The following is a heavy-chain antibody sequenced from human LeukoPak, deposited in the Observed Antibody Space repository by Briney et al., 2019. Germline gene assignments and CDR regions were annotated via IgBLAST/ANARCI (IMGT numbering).Heavy chain of an antibody. V-gene: IGHV3-53*01. CDR1: GFTVGNNY. CDR2: IYSGGRT. Sequence: PVGSLRLSCTASGFTVGNNYMNWFRQAPGKGLEWVSLIYSGGRTYYADSVKGRFTISRDNSKNTLYLQMSSLRVEDTAVYYCARDPPGIAASVTGGWGQGTLVTVSS. CDR3: ARDPPGIAASVTGG. J-gene: IGHJ1*01. D-gene: IGHD6-13*01.